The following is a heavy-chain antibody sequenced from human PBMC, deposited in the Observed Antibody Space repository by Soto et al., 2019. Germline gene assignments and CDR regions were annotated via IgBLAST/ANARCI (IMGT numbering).Heavy chain of an antibody. Sequence: GESLKISCKGSVYRFNSDWIAWVRQMPGKGLEWMGIIYPGDSDTRYSPSFQGQVTISADKSISTTYLQWSSLKASDTAMYYCARGAYSPSWRSYYNGMDVWGQGTTVTVSS. D-gene: IGHD2-2*01. CDR2: IYPGDSDT. CDR3: ARGAYSPSWRSYYNGMDV. J-gene: IGHJ6*02. V-gene: IGHV5-51*01. CDR1: VYRFNSDW.